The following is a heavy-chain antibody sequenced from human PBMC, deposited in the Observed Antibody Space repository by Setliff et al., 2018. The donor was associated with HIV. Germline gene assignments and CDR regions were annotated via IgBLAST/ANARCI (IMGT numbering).Heavy chain of an antibody. J-gene: IGHJ4*02. CDR3: ARARGYSYGYGY. CDR2: IIPILGTT. Sequence: SVKVSCKTSGYTFSSYAISWVRQAPGQGLEWMGGIIPILGTTNYAQKFQGRVTITADESTSTAYMELSSLRSEDTAVYYCARARGYSYGYGYWGQGTLVTVSS. V-gene: IGHV1-69*13. D-gene: IGHD5-18*01. CDR1: GYTFSSYA.